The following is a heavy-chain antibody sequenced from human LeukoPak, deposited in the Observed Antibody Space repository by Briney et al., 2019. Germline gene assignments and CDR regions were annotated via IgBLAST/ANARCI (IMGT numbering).Heavy chain of an antibody. CDR1: GGSFSGYY. V-gene: IGHV4-34*01. CDR3: ARANRITMVRGVIITRWFDP. J-gene: IGHJ5*02. D-gene: IGHD3-10*01. CDR2: INHSGST. Sequence: ASETLSLTCAVYGGSFSGYYWSWIRQPPGKGLERIGGINHSGSTNYNPSLKSRVTISVDTSKNQFSLKLSSVTAADTAVYYCARANRITMVRGVIITRWFDPWGQGTLVTVSS.